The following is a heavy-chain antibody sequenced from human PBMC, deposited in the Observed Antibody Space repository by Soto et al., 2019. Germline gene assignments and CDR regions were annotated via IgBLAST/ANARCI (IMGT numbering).Heavy chain of an antibody. D-gene: IGHD2-2*01. Sequence: QVQMVQSGAEVKKPGSSVKVSCKASGGTFSSYAISWVRQAPGQGLEWMGGIIPIFGTANYAQKFQGRVTITADESRSTAYRELSSLRSEDTAVYYCAREGAVVVVPSALNWFDPWGQGTLVTVSS. V-gene: IGHV1-69*01. CDR2: IIPIFGTA. CDR3: AREGAVVVVPSALNWFDP. CDR1: GGTFSSYA. J-gene: IGHJ5*02.